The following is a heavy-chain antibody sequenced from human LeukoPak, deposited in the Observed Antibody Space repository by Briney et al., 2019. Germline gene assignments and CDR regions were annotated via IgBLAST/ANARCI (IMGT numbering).Heavy chain of an antibody. V-gene: IGHV3-21*01. CDR3: ARGSIAVAGDYYYYYMDV. Sequence: GSLRLSCAASGFTFSSYTINWVRQAPGKGLEWVSSISSWGSYIYYADSVKGRFTISRDNAKNSLYLQMNSLRAEDTAVYYCARGSIAVAGDYYYYYMDVWGKGTTVTVSS. CDR2: ISSWGSYI. D-gene: IGHD6-19*01. J-gene: IGHJ6*03. CDR1: GFTFSSYT.